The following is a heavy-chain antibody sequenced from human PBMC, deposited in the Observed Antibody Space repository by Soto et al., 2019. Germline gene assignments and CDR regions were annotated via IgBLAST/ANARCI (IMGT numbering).Heavy chain of an antibody. CDR1: GYTFTSYA. J-gene: IGHJ6*02. CDR3: ARDRNGGSRNYYYYGMDF. Sequence: ASVKVSCPASGYTFTSYAMHWVRQAPGQRLEWMGWINAGNGNTKYSQKFQGRVTITRDTSASTAYMELSSLRSEDTAVYYCARDRNGGSRNYYYYGMDFWGQGTTV. V-gene: IGHV1-3*01. CDR2: INAGNGNT. D-gene: IGHD7-27*01.